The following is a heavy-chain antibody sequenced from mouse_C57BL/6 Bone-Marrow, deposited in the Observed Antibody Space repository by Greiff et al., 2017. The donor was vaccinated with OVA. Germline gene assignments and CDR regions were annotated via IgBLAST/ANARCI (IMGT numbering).Heavy chain of an antibody. CDR1: GFTFSSYA. Sequence: DVMLVESGEGLVKPGGSLKLSCAASGFTFSSYAMSWVRQTPEKRLEWVAYISSGGDYIYYADTVKGRFTISRDNARNTLYLQMSSLKSEDTAMYYCTRDPDGYPTYWYFDVWGTGTTVTVSS. CDR3: TRDPDGYPTYWYFDV. CDR2: ISSGGDYI. V-gene: IGHV5-9-1*02. J-gene: IGHJ1*03. D-gene: IGHD2-3*01.